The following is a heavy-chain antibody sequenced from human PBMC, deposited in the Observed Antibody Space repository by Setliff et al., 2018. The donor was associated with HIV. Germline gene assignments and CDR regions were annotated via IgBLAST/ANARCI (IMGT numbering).Heavy chain of an antibody. CDR1: GDFSNIQW. CDR2: IHHSGST. J-gene: IGHJ4*02. V-gene: IGHV4-59*11. Sequence: SETLSLTCTVSGDFSNIQWWTWMRQSPGLGLQWIGSIHHSGSTYYDPSLKNRVTLSVDTSYNQVSLTLTSVTAADTAVYYCAKQPGGHSFFDHWGQGILVTVSS. D-gene: IGHD1-1*01. CDR3: AKQPGGHSFFDH.